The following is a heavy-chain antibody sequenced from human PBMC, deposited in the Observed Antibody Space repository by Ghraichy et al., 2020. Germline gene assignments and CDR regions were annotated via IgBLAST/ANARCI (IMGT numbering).Heavy chain of an antibody. CDR1: GFTFSDSY. V-gene: IGHV3-11*04. CDR2: ISSTSNTI. J-gene: IGHJ4*02. CDR3: ARGRNYFDY. Sequence: GGSLRLSCAASGFTFSDSYITWIRQAPGKGLEWISYISSTSNTIHYADSVEGRFTISRNNAKNSLYLQMNSLRAEDTAVYYCARGRNYFDYWGQGTLVTVSS.